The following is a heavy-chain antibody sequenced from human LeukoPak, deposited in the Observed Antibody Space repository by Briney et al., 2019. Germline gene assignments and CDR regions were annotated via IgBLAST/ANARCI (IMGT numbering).Heavy chain of an antibody. CDR3: ARRLGYCSSTSCYRYYYYYMDV. D-gene: IGHD2-2*01. Sequence: SETLSLTCTVSGGSISSSSYYWGWIRQPPGKGLEWIGSIYYSGSTNYNPSLKSRVTISVDASKNQFSLKLSSVTAADTAVYYCARRLGYCSSTSCYRYYYYYMDVWGKGTTVTVSS. CDR1: GGSISSSSYY. V-gene: IGHV4-39*07. J-gene: IGHJ6*03. CDR2: IYYSGST.